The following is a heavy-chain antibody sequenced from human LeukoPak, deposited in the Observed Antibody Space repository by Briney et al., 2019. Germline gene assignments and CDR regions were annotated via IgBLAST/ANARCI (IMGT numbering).Heavy chain of an antibody. J-gene: IGHJ4*02. CDR3: AKDIGSYYDY. CDR2: IQYDGSKK. Sequence: GGSLRLSCVASGFTFSSNGMHWVSQAPGKGLEWVTFIQYDGSKKDYADSVKGRFTISRDNSKNTLYLEMNSLRAEDTAVYYCAKDIGSYYDYWGQGILVTVSS. D-gene: IGHD3-10*01. V-gene: IGHV3-30*02. CDR1: GFTFSSNG.